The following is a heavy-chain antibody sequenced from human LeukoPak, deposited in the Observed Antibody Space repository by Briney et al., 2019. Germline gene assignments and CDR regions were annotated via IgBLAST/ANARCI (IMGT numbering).Heavy chain of an antibody. CDR3: ARDSRSSSWYDGGFDI. CDR2: IVVGSGNT. Sequence: GTSVKVSCKASGFTFTSSAMQWVRQARGQRLEWIGWIVVGSGNTNYAQKFQERVTITRDMSTSTAYMELGSLRSEDTAVYYCARDSRSSSWYDGGFDIWGQGTMVTVSS. J-gene: IGHJ3*02. CDR1: GFTFTSSA. D-gene: IGHD6-13*01. V-gene: IGHV1-58*02.